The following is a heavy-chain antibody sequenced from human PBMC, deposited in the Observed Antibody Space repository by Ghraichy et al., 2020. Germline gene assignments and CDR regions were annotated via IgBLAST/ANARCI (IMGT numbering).Heavy chain of an antibody. CDR2: INHSGST. V-gene: IGHV4-34*01. CDR1: NGPFDSYY. D-gene: IGHD6-13*01. CDR3: SRGRKSSQQLVPLPFDY. Sequence: SQTLSLTCAVYNGPFDSYYWSWIRQPPGKGLEWIGEINHSGSTNYNASLQSRVTISVDRTKNQFSLRLSSVTAADTSVYYWSRGRKSSQQLVPLPFDYWGQGTLVTVSS. J-gene: IGHJ4*02.